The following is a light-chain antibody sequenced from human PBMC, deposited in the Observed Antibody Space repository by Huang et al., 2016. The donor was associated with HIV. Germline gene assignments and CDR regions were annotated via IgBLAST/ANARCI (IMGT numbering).Light chain of an antibody. Sequence: EIVLTQSPGTLSLSPGERATLSCRASQSVSNNYVTWYRQKPGQAPRLLVYGASSRATRTRDRFRGSGCGTDFTLTISRLEPEDFAVYYCQQYGRAPLTFGGGTRVEIK. V-gene: IGKV3-20*01. CDR3: QQYGRAPLT. J-gene: IGKJ4*01. CDR2: GAS. CDR1: QSVSNNY.